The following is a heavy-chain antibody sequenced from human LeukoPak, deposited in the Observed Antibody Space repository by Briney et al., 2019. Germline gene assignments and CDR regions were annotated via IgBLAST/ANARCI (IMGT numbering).Heavy chain of an antibody. CDR1: GYTFTSYG. Sequence: GASVKISCKASGYTFTSYGISWVRQAPGQGLEWMGWISAYNGNTNYAQKLQGRVTMTTDTSTSTAYMELRSLRSDDTAVYYCARSTTPLEVGADTFDYWGQGTLVTVSS. CDR3: ARSTTPLEVGADTFDY. V-gene: IGHV1-18*01. D-gene: IGHD1-26*01. CDR2: ISAYNGNT. J-gene: IGHJ4*02.